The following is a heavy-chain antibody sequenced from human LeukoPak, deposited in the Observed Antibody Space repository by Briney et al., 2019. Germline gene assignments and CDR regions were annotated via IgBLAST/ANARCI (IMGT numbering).Heavy chain of an antibody. V-gene: IGHV1-46*01. CDR1: GYTFTSYY. Sequence: GASVKVSCKASGYTFTSYYIHWVRQAPGQGLQWMGTINPSGGSTTYAQKLQDRVTMTRAMSTSTVYMELNSLRSDDTAVYYCAREGRGGYDETTNFDYWGQGTLVTVSS. J-gene: IGHJ4*02. CDR3: AREGRGGYDETTNFDY. D-gene: IGHD5-12*01. CDR2: INPSGGST.